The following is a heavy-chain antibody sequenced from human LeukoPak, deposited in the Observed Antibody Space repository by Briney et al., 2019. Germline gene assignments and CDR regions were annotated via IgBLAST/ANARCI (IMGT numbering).Heavy chain of an antibody. CDR2: IKQDGSEK. CDR3: ARDRVSDSSSYLLYYYYYMDV. Sequence: PGGSLRLSCAAAGFTFSSYWMSWVRQAPGKGLEWVANIKQDGSEKCYLDSVKGRFTISRDNAKNSLYLQMNNLRAEDTAVYYCARDRVSDSSSYLLYYYYYMDVWGKGTTVTVSS. J-gene: IGHJ6*03. CDR1: GFTFSSYW. V-gene: IGHV3-7*01. D-gene: IGHD6-6*01.